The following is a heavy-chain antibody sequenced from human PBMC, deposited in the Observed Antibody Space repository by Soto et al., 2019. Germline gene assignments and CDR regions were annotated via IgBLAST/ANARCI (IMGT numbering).Heavy chain of an antibody. CDR1: GGSISSGGYS. CDR2: IYHSGST. Sequence: QLQLQESGSGLVKPSQTLSLTCAVSGGSISSGGYSWSWIRQPPGKGLEWIGYIYHSGSTYYNPSLKSRVTIAVDRSKNQFSLKLSSVTAADTAVYYCARGYSGYHHLLFNSWGQGTLVTVSS. D-gene: IGHD5-12*01. CDR3: ARGYSGYHHLLFNS. V-gene: IGHV4-30-2*01. J-gene: IGHJ4*02.